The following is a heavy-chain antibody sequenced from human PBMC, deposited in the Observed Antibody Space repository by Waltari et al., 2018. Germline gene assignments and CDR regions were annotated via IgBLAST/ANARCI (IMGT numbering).Heavy chain of an antibody. V-gene: IGHV4-61*02. CDR1: GGSITSGSHY. J-gene: IGHJ5*02. CDR3: AGEVYDVLTVGANRFDP. Sequence: QVQLQESGPGLVKPSQTLSLTCNVSGGSITSGSHYWGWIRQPAGKGLEWIGRVYSSGNFDYSPSLESRVTISIDTSKNQFSLKLSSVTAADTAVYFCAGEVYDVLTVGANRFDPWGRGTLVTVSS. D-gene: IGHD3-9*01. CDR2: VYSSGNF.